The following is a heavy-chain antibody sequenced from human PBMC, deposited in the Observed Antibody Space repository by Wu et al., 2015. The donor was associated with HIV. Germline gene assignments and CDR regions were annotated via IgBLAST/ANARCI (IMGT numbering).Heavy chain of an antibody. CDR3: ASTIAAAGGDYFDY. V-gene: IGHV1-69*11. CDR2: IIPILGTA. CDR1: GGTFSSYA. D-gene: IGHD6-13*01. J-gene: IGHJ4*02. Sequence: QVQLVQSGAEVKKPGSSVKVSCKASGGTFSSYAISWVRQAPGQGLEWMGRIIPILGTANYAQKFQGRVTITADESTSTAYMELSSLRSEDTAVYYCASTIAAAGGDYFDYWGQGTLVTVSS.